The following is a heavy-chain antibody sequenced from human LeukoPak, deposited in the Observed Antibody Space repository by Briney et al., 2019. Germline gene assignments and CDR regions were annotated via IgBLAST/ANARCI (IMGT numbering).Heavy chain of an antibody. V-gene: IGHV4-59*01. CDR1: GGSISSYY. Sequence: TSETLSLTCTVSGGSISSYYWSWIRQPPGKGLEWIGYIYYSGSTNYNPSLKSRVTISVDTSKNQFSLKLSSVTAADTAVYYCARTYSGSYYLFWFDPWGQGTLVTVSS. CDR2: IYYSGST. J-gene: IGHJ5*02. CDR3: ARTYSGSYYLFWFDP. D-gene: IGHD1-26*01.